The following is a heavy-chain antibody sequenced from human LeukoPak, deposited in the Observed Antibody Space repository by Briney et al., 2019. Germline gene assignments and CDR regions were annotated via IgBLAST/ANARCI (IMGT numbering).Heavy chain of an antibody. D-gene: IGHD5-12*01. CDR1: GFTFSSYW. CDR2: INSDGSST. J-gene: IGHJ4*02. V-gene: IGHV3-74*01. CDR3: ARDWDSGYDTYYFDY. Sequence: GGSLRLSCAASGFTFSSYWMHWVRQAPGKGLVWVSRINSDGSSTNYADSVKGRFTISRDNAKNSLFLQMNSLRAEDTAVYYCARDWDSGYDTYYFDYWGQGTLVTVSS.